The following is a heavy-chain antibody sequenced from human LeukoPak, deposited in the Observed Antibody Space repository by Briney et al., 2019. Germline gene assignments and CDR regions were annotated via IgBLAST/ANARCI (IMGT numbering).Heavy chain of an antibody. V-gene: IGHV4-30-4*01. CDR2: IYYSGST. Sequence: SETLSLTCTVSGGSISSGDYYWSWIRQPPGKGLEWIGYIYYSGSTYYNPSLKSRVTISVDTSKNQFSLKLSSVAAADTAVYYCARGPNWTGMDVWGQGTTVTVSS. D-gene: IGHD1-20*01. CDR1: GGSISSGDYY. J-gene: IGHJ6*02. CDR3: ARGPNWTGMDV.